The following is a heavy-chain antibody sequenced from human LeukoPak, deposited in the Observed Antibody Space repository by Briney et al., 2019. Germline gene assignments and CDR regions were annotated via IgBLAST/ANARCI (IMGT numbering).Heavy chain of an antibody. CDR1: GFTFSSYW. J-gene: IGHJ6*03. D-gene: IGHD6-6*01. CDR3: ARGTPYSSSLGYYYMDV. Sequence: PGGSLRLSCAASGFTFSSYWMSWVRQAPGKGLEWVANIKQDGSEKYYVDSVKGRFTISRDNAKNSLYLQMNSLRAEDTAVYYCARGTPYSSSLGYYYMDVWGKGTTVTVSS. CDR2: IKQDGSEK. V-gene: IGHV3-7*01.